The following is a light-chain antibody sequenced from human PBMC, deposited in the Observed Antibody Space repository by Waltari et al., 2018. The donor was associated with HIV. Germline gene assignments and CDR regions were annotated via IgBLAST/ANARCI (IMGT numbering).Light chain of an antibody. V-gene: IGLV1-40*01. Sequence: QSVLTQPPSVSGAPGQRVTISCTGRSSNIGAGYDVHWYQQLPGTAPNLLIYGNSNRPAGVPDRFSGAKSGTSASLAITGLQPDDETDYYCQSYDSSLSNWVFGGGTKVTVL. CDR3: QSYDSSLSNWV. CDR2: GNS. J-gene: IGLJ3*02. CDR1: SSNIGAGYD.